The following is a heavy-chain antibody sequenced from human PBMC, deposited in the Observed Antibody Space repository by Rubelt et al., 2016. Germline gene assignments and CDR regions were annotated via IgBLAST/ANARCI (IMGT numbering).Heavy chain of an antibody. D-gene: IGHD3-22*01. Sequence: QVQLVQSGAEVKKPGASVKVSCKASGYTFTSYAMHWVRQAPGQRLEWMGWINAGNGNTKSSQTFQGRVTIAWGQSASTAYRGMSSLRSEGTAVYYCARYYYDSSGYVYFDYWGQGTLVTVSS. CDR1: GYTFTSYA. J-gene: IGHJ4*02. CDR2: INAGNGNT. CDR3: ARYYYDSSGYVYFDY. V-gene: IGHV1-3*01.